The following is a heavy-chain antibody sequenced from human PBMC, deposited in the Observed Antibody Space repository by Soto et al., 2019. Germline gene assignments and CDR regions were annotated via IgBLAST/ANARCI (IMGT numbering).Heavy chain of an antibody. J-gene: IGHJ4*02. D-gene: IGHD3-22*01. CDR3: ARESFDSPDY. Sequence: GSLRLSCAASGFTFRSYAMHWVRQAPGKGLEWVAVISYDGNNKYYADSVKGRVTISRDNSKNTVYLQMNSLRAEDTAVYYCARESFDSPDYCGQGTLVTVSS. V-gene: IGHV3-30-3*01. CDR2: ISYDGNNK. CDR1: GFTFRSYA.